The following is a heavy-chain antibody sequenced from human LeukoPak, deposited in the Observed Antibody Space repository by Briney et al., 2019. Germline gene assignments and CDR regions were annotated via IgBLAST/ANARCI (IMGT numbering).Heavy chain of an antibody. CDR3: ARDGAYSTIFY. Sequence: GGSLRLSCAASGFTFSSYWMYWVRQAPGKGLVWVSRINSEESSTSYADSVKGRFTISRDNAKNTLYLQMNSLRAEDTAVYYCARDGAYSTIFYWGQGTLVTVSS. V-gene: IGHV3-74*01. CDR2: INSEESST. J-gene: IGHJ4*01. D-gene: IGHD3-3*01. CDR1: GFTFSSYW.